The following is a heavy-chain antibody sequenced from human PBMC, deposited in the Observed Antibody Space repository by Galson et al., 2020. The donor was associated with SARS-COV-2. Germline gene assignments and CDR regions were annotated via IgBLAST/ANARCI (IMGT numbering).Heavy chain of an antibody. CDR1: GGSFSDYY. J-gene: IGHJ6*03. CDR2: INHSGST. Sequence: SETLSLTCAVYGGSFSDYYWTWIRQSPGKGLEWIGEINHSGSTYFSPSLNSRVTISVDTSKNQFSLRLNSVTAADTAVYYCARSTRELIWVGEFSYSYYYMDVWGKGTTVTVSS. CDR3: ARSTRELIWVGEFSYSYYYMDV. D-gene: IGHD3-10*01. V-gene: IGHV4-34*01.